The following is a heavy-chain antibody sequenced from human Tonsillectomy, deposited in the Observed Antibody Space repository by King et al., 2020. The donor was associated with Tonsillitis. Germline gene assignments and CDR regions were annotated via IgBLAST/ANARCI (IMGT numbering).Heavy chain of an antibody. D-gene: IGHD3-22*01. J-gene: IGHJ3*02. V-gene: IGHV1-69*01. CDR1: GGTFSSYG. Sequence: VQLVESGAEVKKPGSSVKASCKASGGTFSSYGISWVRQAPGQGLEWMGGIIPIFGTANYAQKFQGRVTITADESTSTAYMELSSLKSEDTAVYYCARPLEVIGYYYDDVFDIWGQGTVVTVSS. CDR2: IIPIFGTA. CDR3: ARPLEVIGYYYDDVFDI.